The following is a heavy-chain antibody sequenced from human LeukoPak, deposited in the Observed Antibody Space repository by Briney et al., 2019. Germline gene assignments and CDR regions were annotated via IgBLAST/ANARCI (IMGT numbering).Heavy chain of an antibody. Sequence: PGGSLRLSCAASGFXFSSYAITWVRQAPGKGLEWVSGISGSGGSTYYADSVKGRFTISRDNSKNTLYLLMNSLRADDTAVYYCAKDLNRPDWGQGTLVTVSS. V-gene: IGHV3-23*01. CDR1: GFXFSSYA. J-gene: IGHJ4*02. CDR2: ISGSGGST. CDR3: AKDLNRPD.